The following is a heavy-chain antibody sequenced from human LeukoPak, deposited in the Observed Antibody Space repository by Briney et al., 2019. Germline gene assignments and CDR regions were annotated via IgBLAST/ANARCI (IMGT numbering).Heavy chain of an antibody. V-gene: IGHV3-48*04. CDR3: VRDRFDYALDY. D-gene: IGHD4-17*01. CDR1: GFTFFTHP. J-gene: IGHJ4*02. CDR2: ISISGSTM. Sequence: GGPLRLSCAASGFTFFTHPMNWVRQAPGKGLEWVSYISISGSTMYYADSVKGRFTISRDNAKNSLYLQMDSLRADDTAVYYCVRDRFDYALDYWGQGALVTVSS.